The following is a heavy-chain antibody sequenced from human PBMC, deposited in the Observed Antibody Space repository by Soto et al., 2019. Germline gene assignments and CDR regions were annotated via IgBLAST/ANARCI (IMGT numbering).Heavy chain of an antibody. CDR1: GGSFSGYY. Sequence: PSETLSLTCAVYGGSFSGYYWSWIRQPPGKGLEWIGEINHSGSTNYNPSLKSRVTISVDTSKNQFSLKLSSVTAADTAVYYCAIVPSRTGTTSYYYYGMDVWGQGTTVTVSS. V-gene: IGHV4-34*01. CDR2: INHSGST. D-gene: IGHD1-7*01. J-gene: IGHJ6*02. CDR3: AIVPSRTGTTSYYYYGMDV.